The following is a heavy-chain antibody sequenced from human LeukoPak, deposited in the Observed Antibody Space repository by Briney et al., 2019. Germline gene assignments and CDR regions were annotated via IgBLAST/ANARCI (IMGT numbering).Heavy chain of an antibody. V-gene: IGHV1-2*02. CDR1: GYTFTGYY. CDR3: AGSLGYCSSTSCPFYNWFDP. J-gene: IGHJ5*02. CDR2: INPNSGGT. D-gene: IGHD2-2*01. Sequence: ASVKVSCKASGYTFTGYYMHWVRQAPGQGLEWMGWINPNSGGTNYAQKFQGRVTMTRDTSISTAYMELSRLRSDDTAVYYCAGSLGYCSSTSCPFYNWFDPWGQGTLVTVSS.